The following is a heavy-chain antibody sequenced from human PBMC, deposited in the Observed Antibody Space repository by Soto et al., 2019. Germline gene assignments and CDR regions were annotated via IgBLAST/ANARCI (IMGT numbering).Heavy chain of an antibody. CDR1: GFSFSSYW. J-gene: IGHJ4*02. CDR3: ARAPGTITRSGRW. Sequence: PGGSLRLSCAASGFSFSSYWMQWVRQAPGKGLVWVSRINSDGSSTSYADSVKGRFTISRDNAKNTLYLQMNSLRAEDTAVYYCARAPGTITRSGRWWGQGTLVTVSS. CDR2: INSDGSST. V-gene: IGHV3-74*01. D-gene: IGHD3-10*02.